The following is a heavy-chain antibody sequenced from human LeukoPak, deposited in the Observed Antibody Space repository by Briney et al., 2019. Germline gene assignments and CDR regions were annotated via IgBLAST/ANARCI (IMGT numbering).Heavy chain of an antibody. J-gene: IGHJ4*02. D-gene: IGHD5-24*01. CDR1: GYTFTGCY. V-gene: IGHV1-2*06. CDR2: INPNSGGT. CDR3: ARGRWSATTASYYLDF. Sequence: ASVKVSCKASGYTFTGCYMHWVRQAPGQGLEWMGRINPNSGGTNYAQKFQGRVTITRDTSASTAYMELSSLTSEDTAVYYCARGRWSATTASYYLDFWGQGTLVTVSS.